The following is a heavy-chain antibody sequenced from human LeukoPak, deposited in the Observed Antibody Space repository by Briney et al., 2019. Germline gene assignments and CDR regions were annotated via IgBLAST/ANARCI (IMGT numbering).Heavy chain of an antibody. D-gene: IGHD3-10*01. V-gene: IGHV4-59*01. Sequence: SETLSPTCTVSGGSISSYYWSWIRQPPGKGLEWIGYIYYSGSTNYNPSLKSRVTISVDTSKNQFSLKLSSVTAADTAVYYCARGSPYYYGSGSYGLSDYWGQEPWSPSPQ. CDR2: IYYSGST. J-gene: IGHJ4*01. CDR3: ARGSPYYYGSGSYGLSDY. CDR1: GGSISSYY.